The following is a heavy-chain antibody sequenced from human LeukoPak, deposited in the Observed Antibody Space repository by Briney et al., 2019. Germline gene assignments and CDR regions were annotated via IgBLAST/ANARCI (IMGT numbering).Heavy chain of an antibody. J-gene: IGHJ4*02. Sequence: ASVKVSCKASGYTFTDNYIHWVRQAPGQGLEWMGRINPNSGDTLYVQKFRGRVTMTGDSSINTAYMELSSLRSDDTAIYYCARVLGEYFYDSNNYFKFWGQGTLITVSS. V-gene: IGHV1-2*06. CDR1: GYTFTDNY. D-gene: IGHD3-22*01. CDR3: ARVLGEYFYDSNNYFKF. CDR2: INPNSGDT.